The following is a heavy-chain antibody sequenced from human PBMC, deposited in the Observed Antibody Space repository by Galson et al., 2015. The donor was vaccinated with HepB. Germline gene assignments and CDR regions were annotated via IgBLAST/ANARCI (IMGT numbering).Heavy chain of an antibody. CDR3: ARENSPNTIFGVVTHLGEGYNWFDP. J-gene: IGHJ5*02. V-gene: IGHV7-4-1*02. Sequence: SVKVSCKASGYTFTSYAMNWVRQAPGQGLEWMGWINTNTGNPTYAQGFTGRFVFSLDTSVSTAYLQISSLKAEDTAVYYCARENSPNTIFGVVTHLGEGYNWFDPWGQGTLVTVSS. CDR1: GYTFTSYA. D-gene: IGHD3-3*01. CDR2: INTNTGNP.